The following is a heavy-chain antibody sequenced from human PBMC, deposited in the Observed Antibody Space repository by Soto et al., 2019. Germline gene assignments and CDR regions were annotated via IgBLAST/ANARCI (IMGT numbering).Heavy chain of an antibody. J-gene: IGHJ4*02. V-gene: IGHV4-39*01. D-gene: IGHD2-15*01. CDR1: GGSISSSSYY. Sequence: PSETLSLTCTVSGGSISSSSYYWGWIRQPPGKGLEWIGSIYYSGSTYYNPSLKSRVTISVDTSKNQFSLKLSSVTAADTAVYYCATMKIVVVAGAYYFDYWGQGTLVTVSS. CDR2: IYYSGST. CDR3: ATMKIVVVAGAYYFDY.